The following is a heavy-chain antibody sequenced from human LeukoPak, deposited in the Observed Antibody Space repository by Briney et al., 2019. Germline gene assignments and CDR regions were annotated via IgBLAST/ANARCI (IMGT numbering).Heavy chain of an antibody. Sequence: GGSLRLSCAASGFTFSGHWMSWVRQAPGKGLEWVANIKQDGSEKYYVDSVKGRFTISRDNAKNSLYLQMNSLRAEDTAVYYCARVMLAVAGTRDDAFDIWGQGTMVTVSS. D-gene: IGHD6-19*01. CDR3: ARVMLAVAGTRDDAFDI. J-gene: IGHJ3*02. CDR2: IKQDGSEK. V-gene: IGHV3-7*01. CDR1: GFTFSGHW.